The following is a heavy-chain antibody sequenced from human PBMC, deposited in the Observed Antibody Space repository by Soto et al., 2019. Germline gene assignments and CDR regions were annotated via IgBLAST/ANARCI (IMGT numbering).Heavy chain of an antibody. CDR3: ARVGGATVTSYYYYGMDV. J-gene: IGHJ6*02. D-gene: IGHD4-17*01. V-gene: IGHV4-31*03. CDR1: GDSISSGGYY. CDR2: MYYSGST. Sequence: QVQLQESGPGLVKPSQTLSLTCTVSGDSISSGGYYWSWIRQHPGKGLEWIGYMYYSGSTYYNPSLKSRVTIPVDTPKNQFSLKLSSVTAADTAVYYCARVGGATVTSYYYYGMDVWGQGTTVTVSS.